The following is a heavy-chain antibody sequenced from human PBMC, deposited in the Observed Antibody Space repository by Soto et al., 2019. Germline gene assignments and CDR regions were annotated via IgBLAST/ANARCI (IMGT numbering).Heavy chain of an antibody. J-gene: IGHJ6*02. V-gene: IGHV1-46*01. CDR3: ARVRSSGNLYYYYYGMDV. D-gene: IGHD6-13*01. CDR1: GYTFTSYY. CDR2: INPSGGST. Sequence: VASVKVSCKASGYTFTSYYMHWVRQAPGQGLEWMGIINPSGGSTSYAQKFQGRVTMTRDTSTSTVYMELSSLRSEATAVYYCARVRSSGNLYYYYYGMDVWGQGTTVTVSS.